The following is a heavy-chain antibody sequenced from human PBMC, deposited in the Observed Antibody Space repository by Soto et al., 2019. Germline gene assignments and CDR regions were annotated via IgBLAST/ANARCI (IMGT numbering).Heavy chain of an antibody. CDR2: VNPNSNET. Sequence: QVQLVQSGAEVKKPGASVKVSYEASGYTFSSYHISWVRQASGQGLEWMGWVNPNSNETDYAQKFQGRVTMTGNTSIRTAYMELSSLRSDDTAVYYCVRSGRRSGIDYWGQGTLVTVSS. J-gene: IGHJ4*02. CDR3: VRSGRRSGIDY. CDR1: GYTFSSYH. V-gene: IGHV1-8*01. D-gene: IGHD5-12*01.